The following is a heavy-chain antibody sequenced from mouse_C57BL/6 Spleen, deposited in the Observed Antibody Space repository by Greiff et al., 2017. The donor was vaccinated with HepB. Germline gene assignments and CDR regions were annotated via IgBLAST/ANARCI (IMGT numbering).Heavy chain of an antibody. J-gene: IGHJ2*01. D-gene: IGHD1-1*01. CDR2: IYPGDGDT. CDR3: ARNDYGSPFDY. V-gene: IGHV1-80*01. CDR1: GYAFSSYW. Sequence: VQVVESGAELVKPGASVKISCKASGYAFSSYWMNWVKQRPGKGLEWIGQIYPGDGDTNYNGKFKGKATLTADKSSSTAYMQLSSLTSEDSAVYFCARNDYGSPFDYWGQGTTLTVSS.